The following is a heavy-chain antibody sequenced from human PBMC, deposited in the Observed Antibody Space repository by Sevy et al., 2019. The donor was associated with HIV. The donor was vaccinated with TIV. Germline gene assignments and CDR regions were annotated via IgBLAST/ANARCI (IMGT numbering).Heavy chain of an antibody. D-gene: IGHD6-6*01. J-gene: IGHJ6*02. CDR3: ARGLADLPGYYYGLDV. Sequence: GGSLRLSCAASGFTFSSNGMLWVRQAPGKGLEWVTSILYDGSNKYYADSLKGRFTISRDNSKNMLYLQMNSLRVEDTAIYYCARGLADLPGYYYGLDVWGQGTTVTVSS. CDR2: ILYDGSNK. CDR1: GFTFSSNG. V-gene: IGHV3-30*03.